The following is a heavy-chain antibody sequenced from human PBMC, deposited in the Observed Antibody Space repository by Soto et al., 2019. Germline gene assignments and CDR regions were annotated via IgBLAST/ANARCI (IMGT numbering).Heavy chain of an antibody. D-gene: IGHD3-10*01. CDR2: ISNDGSTT. J-gene: IGHJ5*02. CDR1: GFTLSSNS. V-gene: IGHV3-23*01. CDR3: AKWSGFGDA. Sequence: PGGSLRLSCAASGFTLSSNSMAGVRQAPGKRLQWVSGISNDGSTTFYIDSVRGRFTISRDTSTNTLYLQMDSLRVEDTAVYFCAKWSGFGDAWGQGTLVTVSS.